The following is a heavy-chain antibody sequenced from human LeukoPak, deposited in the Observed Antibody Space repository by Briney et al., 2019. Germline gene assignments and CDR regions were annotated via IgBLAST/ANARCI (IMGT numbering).Heavy chain of an antibody. D-gene: IGHD3-22*01. J-gene: IGHJ4*02. V-gene: IGHV3-20*04. Sequence: GGSLRLSCAASGFKFDDYGMGWVRHAPGKGLEWVAGINWRGGATDYADSVKGRFTISRDNAKNSLFLQMNSLGVEDTAFYYCTRGNGNYPFDFWGQGTLVTVSS. CDR2: INWRGGAT. CDR1: GFKFDDYG. CDR3: TRGNGNYPFDF.